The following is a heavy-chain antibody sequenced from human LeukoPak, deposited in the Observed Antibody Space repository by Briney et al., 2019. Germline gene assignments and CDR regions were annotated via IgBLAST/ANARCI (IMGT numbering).Heavy chain of an antibody. CDR3: ARGRRRYSSSWYVSNYYYYMDV. D-gene: IGHD6-13*01. CDR2: INHSGST. V-gene: IGHV4-34*01. Sequence: SETLSLTCAVYGGSFSGYYRSWIRQPPGKGLERIGEINHSGSTNYNPSLKSRVTISVDTSKDQFSLKLSSVAAADTAVYYCARGRRRYSSSWYVSNYYYYMDVWGKGTTVTVSS. J-gene: IGHJ6*03. CDR1: GGSFSGYY.